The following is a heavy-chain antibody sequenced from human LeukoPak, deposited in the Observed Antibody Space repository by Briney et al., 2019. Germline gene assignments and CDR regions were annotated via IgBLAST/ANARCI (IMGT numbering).Heavy chain of an antibody. V-gene: IGHV3-30*02. J-gene: IGHJ6*03. CDR3: AKDDLDSSGWRGPVFYYYYMDV. CDR2: IRYDGRNK. CDR1: GFTFSSYG. Sequence: GGSLRLPCAASGFTFSSYGMHWVRQAPGKGLEWVAFIRYDGRNKYYADSVKGRFTISRDNSKNTLYLQMNSLRAEDTAVYYCAKDDLDSSGWRGPVFYYYYMDVWGKGTTVTVSS. D-gene: IGHD3-22*01.